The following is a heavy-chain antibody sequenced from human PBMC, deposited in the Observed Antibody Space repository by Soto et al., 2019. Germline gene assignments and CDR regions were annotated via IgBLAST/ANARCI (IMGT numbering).Heavy chain of an antibody. J-gene: IGHJ3*02. V-gene: IGHV1-18*01. D-gene: IGHD5-12*01. CDR3: ARDPGLNGYTSDAFDI. CDR1: GYTFTSYG. Sequence: GASVKFSCKASGYTFTSYGISWVRQAPGQGLEWMGWISAYNGNTNYAQKLQGRVTMTTDTSTSTAYMELRSLRSDDTAVYYCARDPGLNGYTSDAFDIWGQGTMVTVSS. CDR2: ISAYNGNT.